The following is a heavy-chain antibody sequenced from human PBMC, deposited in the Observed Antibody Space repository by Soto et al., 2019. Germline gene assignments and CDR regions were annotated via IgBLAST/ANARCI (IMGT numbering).Heavy chain of an antibody. V-gene: IGHV1-46*01. CDR2: INPSGGST. CDR1: GYTFTSYY. D-gene: IGHD5-18*01. J-gene: IGHJ4*02. Sequence: ASVKVSCKASGYTFTSYYMHWVRQAPGQGLEWMGKINPSGGSTSYAQKFQGRVNMTRDTSTSTVYMELSSLRSEDTAVYYCARGRGKIQLDYWGQGTLVTVSS. CDR3: ARGRGKIQLDY.